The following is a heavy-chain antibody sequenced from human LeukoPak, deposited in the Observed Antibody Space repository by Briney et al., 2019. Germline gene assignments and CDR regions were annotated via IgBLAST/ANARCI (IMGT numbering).Heavy chain of an antibody. D-gene: IGHD2-8*01. Sequence: GGSLRLSCAASGLTLSSCAMSWVRQAPGKGLEWVSYISSSGSSIFYADSVKSRFTISRDNAKNSLYLQMNSLRAEDTAIYYCARSLISYFDYGGQGTLVTVSS. J-gene: IGHJ4*02. V-gene: IGHV3-48*03. CDR2: ISSSGSSI. CDR1: GLTLSSCA. CDR3: ARSLISYFDY.